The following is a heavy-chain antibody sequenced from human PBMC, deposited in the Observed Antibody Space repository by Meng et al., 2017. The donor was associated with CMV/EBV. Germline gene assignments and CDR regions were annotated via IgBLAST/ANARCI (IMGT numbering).Heavy chain of an antibody. D-gene: IGHD1-26*01. CDR1: GGSVSSGSYY. CDR2: IYYSGST. V-gene: IGHV4-61*01. Sequence: SETLSLTCTVSGGSVSSGSYYWSWIRQPPGKGLEWIGYIYYSGSTNYNPSLKSRVTISVDTSKNQFSLKLSSVTAADTAVYYCARGLRGGYPLDYWGQGTLVTVSS. CDR3: ARGLRGGYPLDY. J-gene: IGHJ4*02.